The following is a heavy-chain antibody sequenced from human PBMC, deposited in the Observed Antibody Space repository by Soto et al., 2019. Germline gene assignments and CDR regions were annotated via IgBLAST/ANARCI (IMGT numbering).Heavy chain of an antibody. D-gene: IGHD4-17*01. J-gene: IGHJ4*02. CDR2: IYYSGST. CDR3: ARHVGEVMTTVTTTPGHFDN. Sequence: QLQLQESGPGLVKPSETLSLTCTVSGGSISSSSYYWGWIRQPPGKGLEWIGSIYYSGSTYYNPSLKSRVTISVDTSKIQFSLKLSSVTAADTAVYYCARHVGEVMTTVTTTPGHFDNWGQGTLVTVSS. V-gene: IGHV4-39*01. CDR1: GGSISSSSYY.